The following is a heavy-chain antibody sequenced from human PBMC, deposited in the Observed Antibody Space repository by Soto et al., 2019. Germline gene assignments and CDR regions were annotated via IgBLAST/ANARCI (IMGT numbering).Heavy chain of an antibody. Sequence: PGGSLRLSCAASGFTFSSYSMNWVRQAPGKGLEWVSSISSSSSYIYYADSVKGRFTISRDNAKNSLYLQMNSLRAEDTAVYYCARVRQQLVLGAFDIWGQGTMVTVSS. V-gene: IGHV3-21*01. CDR3: ARVRQQLVLGAFDI. D-gene: IGHD6-13*01. J-gene: IGHJ3*02. CDR1: GFTFSSYS. CDR2: ISSSSSYI.